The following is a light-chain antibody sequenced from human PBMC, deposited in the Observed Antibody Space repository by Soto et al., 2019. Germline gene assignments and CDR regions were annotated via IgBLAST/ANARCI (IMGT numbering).Light chain of an antibody. CDR3: QQSYSTPPT. CDR1: QSISSY. V-gene: IGKV1-39*01. J-gene: IGKJ1*01. CDR2: AAS. Sequence: DIQMTQSPSSLSASVGDRVTITCRASQSISSYLNWYQQKPGKAPKLLIYAASSLQSGVPSRFSCNGSGTNFPLTISRLQPEDFATYSCQQSYSTPPTFGQGTKVEIK.